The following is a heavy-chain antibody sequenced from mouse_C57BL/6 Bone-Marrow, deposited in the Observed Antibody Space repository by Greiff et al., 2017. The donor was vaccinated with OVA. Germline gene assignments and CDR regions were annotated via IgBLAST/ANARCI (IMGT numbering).Heavy chain of an antibody. CDR1: GYTFTSYW. J-gene: IGHJ3*01. Sequence: QVQLQQPGAELVKPGASVKMSCKASGYTFTSYWITWVKQRPGQGLEWIGDISPGSGSTNYNEKFKSKATLTVDTSSSTAYMQLSSLTSEASAVYYCARNYYGSVYGFAYWGQGTLVTVSA. V-gene: IGHV1-55*01. CDR2: ISPGSGST. CDR3: ARNYYGSVYGFAY. D-gene: IGHD1-1*01.